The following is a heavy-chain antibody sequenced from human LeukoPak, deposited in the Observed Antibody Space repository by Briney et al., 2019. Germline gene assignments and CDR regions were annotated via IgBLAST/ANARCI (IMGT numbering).Heavy chain of an antibody. Sequence: ASVKVSCKASGYIFTDYAIHWLRQAPGQRPEWMGWMNGGNGNTKYSQKFQGRITLIRDTSAATAYMELSSLRHDDLAVYYCARGRGTSGSNRDFYYYYYTDVWGKGTTVTISS. CDR1: GYIFTDYA. CDR2: MNGGNGNT. D-gene: IGHD2-15*01. J-gene: IGHJ6*03. V-gene: IGHV1-3*01. CDR3: ARGRGTSGSNRDFYYYYYTDV.